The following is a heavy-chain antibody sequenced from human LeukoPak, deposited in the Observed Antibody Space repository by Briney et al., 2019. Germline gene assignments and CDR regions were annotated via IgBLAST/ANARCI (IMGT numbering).Heavy chain of an antibody. V-gene: IGHV4-59*08. CDR3: ARGMYYYDGCGDY. D-gene: IGHD3-16*01. CDR2: IYYSGST. J-gene: IGHJ4*02. Sequence: SETLCLTCNVSGGSISSYYWSWIRQPPGKGLEWIGYIYYSGSTNYNPSLKSRVTISINTSKNQFSLNLTSVTAADTAVHYCARGMYYYDGCGDYWGQGIQVTVSS. CDR1: GGSISSYY.